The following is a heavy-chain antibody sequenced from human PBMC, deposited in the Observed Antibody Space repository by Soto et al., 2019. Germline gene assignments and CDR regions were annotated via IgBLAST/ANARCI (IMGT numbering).Heavy chain of an antibody. CDR2: IYYSGST. D-gene: IGHD3-10*01. CDR3: ARHTGATSYYYYYGMDV. Sequence: ETLSLTCTVSGGSISSSSYYWGWIRQPPGKGLEWIGSIYYSGSTYYNPSLKSRVTISVDTSKNQFSLKLSSVTAADTAVYYCARHTGATSYYYYYGMDVWGQGTTVTVSS. J-gene: IGHJ6*02. V-gene: IGHV4-39*01. CDR1: GGSISSSSYY.